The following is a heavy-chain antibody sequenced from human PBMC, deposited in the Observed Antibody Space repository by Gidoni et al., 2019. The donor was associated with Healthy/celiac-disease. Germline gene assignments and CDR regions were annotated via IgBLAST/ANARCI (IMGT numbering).Heavy chain of an antibody. J-gene: IGHJ4*02. CDR3: ARVGGYSYGHPYYFDY. CDR2: IYYSWST. V-gene: IGHV4-31*03. Sequence: QVQLQESGPGLVKPSQTLSLTCTVSGGSISSGGYYWSWIRQHPGKGLEWIGYIYYSWSTYYNPPLKSRVTTSVDTSKNQFSLKLSSVTAADTAVYYCARVGGYSYGHPYYFDYWGQGTLVTVSS. CDR1: GGSISSGGYY. D-gene: IGHD5-18*01.